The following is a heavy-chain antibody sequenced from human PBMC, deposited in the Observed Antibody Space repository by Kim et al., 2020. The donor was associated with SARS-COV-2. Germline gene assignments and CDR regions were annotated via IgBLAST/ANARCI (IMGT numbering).Heavy chain of an antibody. CDR1: GYTFTSYG. V-gene: IGHV1-18*01. Sequence: ASVKVSCKASGYTFTSYGISWVRQAPGQGLEWMGWISAYNGNTNYAQKLQGRVTMTTDTSTRTAYMELRSLRSDDTAVYYCAREGDYDILTGYGGQGAFDIWGQGTMVTVSS. J-gene: IGHJ3*02. CDR2: ISAYNGNT. CDR3: AREGDYDILTGYGGQGAFDI. D-gene: IGHD3-9*01.